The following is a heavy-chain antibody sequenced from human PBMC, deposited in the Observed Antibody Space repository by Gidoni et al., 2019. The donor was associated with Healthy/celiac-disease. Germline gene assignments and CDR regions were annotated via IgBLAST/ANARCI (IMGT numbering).Heavy chain of an antibody. Sequence: QLQLAPSGAEVQKPGASVKVSCNASRYTVTDYYMPCERQAPGQGLEWLGWINPNRGGTNDEQKLQGRVTWTRDTPLSTAYIEPSRLRSDDTGLYYCASDRPSRDPMIVVVPGRYGMDVWGQGTTVTVSS. CDR3: ASDRPSRDPMIVVVPGRYGMDV. V-gene: IGHV1-2*02. D-gene: IGHD3-22*01. J-gene: IGHJ6*02. CDR1: RYTVTDYY. CDR2: INPNRGGT.